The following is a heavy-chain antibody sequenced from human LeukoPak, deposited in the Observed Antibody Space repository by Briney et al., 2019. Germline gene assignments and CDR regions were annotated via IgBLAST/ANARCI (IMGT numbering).Heavy chain of an antibody. CDR3: ARETADVDTVYFDY. D-gene: IGHD5-18*01. V-gene: IGHV3-30-3*01. J-gene: IGHJ4*02. CDR1: GFTFSSYA. Sequence: PGRSLRLSCAASGFTFSSYAMHWVRQAPGKGLEWVAVISYDGSNKYYADSVKGRFTISRDNAKNSLYLQMNSLRAEDTAVYYCARETADVDTVYFDYWGQGTLVTVSS. CDR2: ISYDGSNK.